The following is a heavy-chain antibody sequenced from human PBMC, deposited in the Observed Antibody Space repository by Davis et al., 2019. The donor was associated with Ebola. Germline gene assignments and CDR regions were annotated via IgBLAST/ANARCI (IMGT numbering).Heavy chain of an antibody. Sequence: AASVKVSCKASGGTFSSYAISWVRQAPGQGLEWMGGIIPIFGTANYAQKFQGRVTITADESTSTAYMELSSLRSEDTAVYYCARDIGGAAAGNGDYWGQGTLVTVSS. CDR3: ARDIGGAAAGNGDY. CDR1: GGTFSSYA. V-gene: IGHV1-69*13. D-gene: IGHD6-13*01. J-gene: IGHJ4*02. CDR2: IIPIFGTA.